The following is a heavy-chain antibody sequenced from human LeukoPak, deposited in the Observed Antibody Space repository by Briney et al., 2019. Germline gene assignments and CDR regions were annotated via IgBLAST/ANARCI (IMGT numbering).Heavy chain of an antibody. Sequence: SETLSLTCAVYGGSFSGYYWSWIRQPPGKGLEWIGEINHSGSTNYNPSLKSRVTISVDTSKNQFPLKLSSVTAADTAVYYCARVPYCSSTSCWGYFDYWGQGTLVTVSS. CDR1: GGSFSGYY. J-gene: IGHJ4*02. CDR2: INHSGST. D-gene: IGHD2-2*01. V-gene: IGHV4-34*01. CDR3: ARVPYCSSTSCWGYFDY.